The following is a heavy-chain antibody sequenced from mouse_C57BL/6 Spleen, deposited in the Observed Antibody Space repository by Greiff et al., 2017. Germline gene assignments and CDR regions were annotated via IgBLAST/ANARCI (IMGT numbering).Heavy chain of an antibody. J-gene: IGHJ1*03. V-gene: IGHV1-15*01. D-gene: IGHD2-1*01. CDR1: GYTFTDYE. CDR2: IDPETGGT. CDR3: TRHYYGSYDWYFDV. Sequence: QVQLKESGAELVRPGASVTLSCKASGYTFTDYEMHWVKQTPVHGLEWIGAIDPETGGTAYTQKFKGKAILTADKSSSPAYMELRSLTSEDAAVYYCTRHYYGSYDWYFDVWGTGTTVTVSS.